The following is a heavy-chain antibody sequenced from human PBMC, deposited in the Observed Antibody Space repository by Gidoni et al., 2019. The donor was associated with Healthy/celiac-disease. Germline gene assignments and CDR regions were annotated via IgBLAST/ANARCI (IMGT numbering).Heavy chain of an antibody. CDR3: ARGSVGGMGSFDY. CDR1: GGTFSSYA. J-gene: IGHJ4*02. Sequence: QVQLVQSGAEVKKLGSSVKVSCKASGGTFSSYAIRWVRQAPGQGLEWMGGIIHIFGIANYARKFQGRVTITADKSTSTAYMGLSSLRSEDTAVYYCARGSVGGMGSFDYWGQGTLVTVSS. CDR2: IIHIFGIA. V-gene: IGHV1-69*17. D-gene: IGHD3-16*01.